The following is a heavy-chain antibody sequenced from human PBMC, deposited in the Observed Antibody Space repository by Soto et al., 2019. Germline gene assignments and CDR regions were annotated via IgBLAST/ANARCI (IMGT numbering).Heavy chain of an antibody. CDR2: IWYDGSNK. CDR1: GFTFSSYG. CDR3: ARGLSSAYYYFDY. J-gene: IGHJ4*01. Sequence: SLRLSCAASGFTFSSYGMHWVRQAPGKGLERVAVIWYDGSNKYYADSVKGRFTLSRDNSKSTLYLQMNSLRAEDTAVYYCARGLSSAYYYFDYWGQGTLVTVSS. D-gene: IGHD6-19*01. V-gene: IGHV3-33*01.